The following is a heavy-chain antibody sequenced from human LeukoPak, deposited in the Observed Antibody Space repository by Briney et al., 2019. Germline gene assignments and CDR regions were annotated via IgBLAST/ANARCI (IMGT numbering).Heavy chain of an antibody. D-gene: IGHD6-13*01. CDR1: GFNFSSYE. CDR3: GRGDYSSSWYLDH. J-gene: IGHJ4*02. CDR2: ISTSGSTI. V-gene: IGHV3-48*03. Sequence: PGGSLRLSCAASGFNFSSYEMIWVRQAPGKGLEWISYISTSGSTIYYEDSVEGRFTISRDNAKNSLYLQMNSLRAEDTAVYYCGRGDYSSSWYLDHWGQGTLVTVSS.